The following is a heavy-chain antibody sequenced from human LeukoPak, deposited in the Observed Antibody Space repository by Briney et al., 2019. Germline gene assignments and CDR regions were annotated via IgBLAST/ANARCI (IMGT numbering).Heavy chain of an antibody. CDR3: ARDHEYSSLAFDY. D-gene: IGHD6-6*01. J-gene: IGHJ4*02. V-gene: IGHV3-7*01. Sequence: PGGSLRLSCAASGFTFSSDWMSWVRQAPGKGLEWVANRRQDGSEKYYVDSVKGRFTISRDNAKNSLYLQMNSLRAQDTAVYYCARDHEYSSLAFDYWGQGTLVTVSS. CDR1: GFTFSSDW. CDR2: RRQDGSEK.